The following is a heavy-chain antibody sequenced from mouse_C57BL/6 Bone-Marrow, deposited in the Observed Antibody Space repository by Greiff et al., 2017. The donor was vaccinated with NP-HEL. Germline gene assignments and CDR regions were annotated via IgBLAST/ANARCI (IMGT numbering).Heavy chain of an antibody. D-gene: IGHD3-2*02. J-gene: IGHJ2*01. CDR3: ARGLRLLPFDY. CDR1: GFTFSDYY. CDR2: INYDGSST. V-gene: IGHV5-16*01. Sequence: EVQLVESEGGLVQPGSSMKLSCTASGFTFSDYYMAWVRQVPEKGLEWVANINYDGSSTYYLDSLKSRFIISRDNAKNILYLQMSSLKSEDTATYYCARGLRLLPFDYWGQGTTLTVSS.